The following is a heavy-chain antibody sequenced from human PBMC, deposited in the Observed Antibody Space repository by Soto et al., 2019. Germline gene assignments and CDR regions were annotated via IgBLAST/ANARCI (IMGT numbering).Heavy chain of an antibody. J-gene: IGHJ6*03. CDR2: IYYSGST. V-gene: IGHV4-39*01. CDR1: GGSISSSSYY. Sequence: QLQLQESGPGLVKPSETLSLTCTVSGGSISSSSYYWGWIRQPPGKGLEWIGSIYYSGSTYYNPSLKSRVTISVDTSKNQFSLKLGSVTAADTAVYYCADYGSGSYYSYMDVWGKGTTVTVSS. CDR3: ADYGSGSYYSYMDV. D-gene: IGHD3-10*01.